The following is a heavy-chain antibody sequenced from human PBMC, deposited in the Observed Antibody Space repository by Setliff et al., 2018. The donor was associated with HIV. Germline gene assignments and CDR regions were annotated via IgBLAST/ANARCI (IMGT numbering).Heavy chain of an antibody. CDR1: GGSFSGYY. V-gene: IGHV4-59*10. Sequence: SETLSLTCAVYGGSFSGYYWSWIRQPPGKGLEGIGRIDSSGTTDYKPSLKGRVAISVDTSRKQFSLRVTSVTAADTAVYFCASDRHSSGLGSYGPWGPGILVTVSS. CDR2: IDSSGTT. J-gene: IGHJ5*02. D-gene: IGHD3-10*01. CDR3: ASDRHSSGLGSYGP.